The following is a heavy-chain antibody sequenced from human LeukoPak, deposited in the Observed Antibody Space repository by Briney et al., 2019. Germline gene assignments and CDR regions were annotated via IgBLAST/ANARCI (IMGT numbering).Heavy chain of an antibody. J-gene: IGHJ4*02. D-gene: IGHD6-19*01. CDR2: ISRSGRTT. Sequence: PGGSLRLSCAASGFAFSSFEMNWVRQTPGKGLEWVSYISRSGRTTYYATSVKGRFTISRDNSKNTLYLQMNSLRAEDTAVYYCARDSLPFYSSGWHSRTFDYWGQGTLVTVSS. V-gene: IGHV3-48*03. CDR1: GFAFSSFE. CDR3: ARDSLPFYSSGWHSRTFDY.